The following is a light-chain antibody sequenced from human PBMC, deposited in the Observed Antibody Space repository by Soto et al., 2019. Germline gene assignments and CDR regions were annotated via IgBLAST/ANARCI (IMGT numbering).Light chain of an antibody. CDR1: QDIAAY. CDR3: QQAYSFPIT. CDR2: TAS. J-gene: IGKJ5*01. Sequence: DIQVTQSPSSVSASVGGRVTITCRPSQDIAAYLAWYQHKPGRALELLIHTASSSQSGVPSRFSGSGSGTDFTLTINSLQPEDFATYYCQQAYSFPITFGQGTRLEIK. V-gene: IGKV1D-12*01.